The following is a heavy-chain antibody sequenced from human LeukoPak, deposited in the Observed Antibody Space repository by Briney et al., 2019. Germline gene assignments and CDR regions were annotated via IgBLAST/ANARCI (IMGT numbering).Heavy chain of an antibody. Sequence: GGSLRLSCAASGFTVSSNYMSWVRQAPGKGLEWVPVIYSGSSTYYADSVKGRFTISRDNSKNTLYLQMNSLRAEDTAVYYCARTILTVAATEDYWGQGTLVTVSS. CDR1: GFTVSSNY. J-gene: IGHJ4*02. CDR3: ARTILTVAATEDY. D-gene: IGHD2-15*01. CDR2: IYSGSST. V-gene: IGHV3-66*01.